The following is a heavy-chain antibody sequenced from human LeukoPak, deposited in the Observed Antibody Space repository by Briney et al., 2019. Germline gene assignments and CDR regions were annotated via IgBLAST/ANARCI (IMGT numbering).Heavy chain of an antibody. D-gene: IGHD3-16*01. Sequence: GGSLRLSCAASGFTFSSYAMSWVRQAPGKGLEWVSAISGSGGSTYYADSVKGRFTISRDNSKNTLYLQMNSLRAEDTAVYYCTKRITVGLPLSYFDYWGQGTLVTVSS. CDR2: ISGSGGST. CDR3: TKRITVGLPLSYFDY. J-gene: IGHJ4*02. V-gene: IGHV3-23*01. CDR1: GFTFSSYA.